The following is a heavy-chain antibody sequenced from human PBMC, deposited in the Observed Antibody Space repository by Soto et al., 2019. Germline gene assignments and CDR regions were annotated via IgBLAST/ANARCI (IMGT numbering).Heavy chain of an antibody. CDR3: ARGNAIDV. Sequence: QGQLQQSGPGLVKPSQTLSLTCAISGDSVSSDITSWNWIRQSPSRGLEWLGRTYYRSKWFHDYAVSVKSRITINTDTSKNQLSLELNSMTPEDTAVYYCARGNAIDVWGQGTVVTVSS. D-gene: IGHD3-10*01. V-gene: IGHV6-1*01. CDR1: GDSVSSDITS. CDR2: TYYRSKWFH. J-gene: IGHJ3*01.